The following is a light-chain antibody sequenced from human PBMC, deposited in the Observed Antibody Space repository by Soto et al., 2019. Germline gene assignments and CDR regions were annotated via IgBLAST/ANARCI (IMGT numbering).Light chain of an antibody. Sequence: EIVLTQSPGTLSLSPGARAPLSCRASQSISSNYLAWYQQRPGQAPRLIIYGASSRATGIPDRFSGSGSGTDFTLTISRLEPEDFAVYYCQQYGSSPRTFGQGTKVDIK. J-gene: IGKJ1*01. V-gene: IGKV3-20*01. CDR1: QSISSNY. CDR2: GAS. CDR3: QQYGSSPRT.